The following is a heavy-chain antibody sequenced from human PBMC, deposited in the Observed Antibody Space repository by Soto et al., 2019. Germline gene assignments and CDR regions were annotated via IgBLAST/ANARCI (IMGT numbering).Heavy chain of an antibody. Sequence: QVQLQESGPGLVKPSQTLSLTCTVSGGSISSGGYYWSWIRQHPGKGLEWIGYIYYSGSTYYNPFLKSRVTISVDTSKNQFSLKLSSVTAADTAVYYCAQVVAATYYYYGMDVWGQGTTVTVSS. CDR3: AQVVAATYYYYGMDV. CDR2: IYYSGST. CDR1: GGSISSGGYY. J-gene: IGHJ6*02. V-gene: IGHV4-31*03. D-gene: IGHD2-15*01.